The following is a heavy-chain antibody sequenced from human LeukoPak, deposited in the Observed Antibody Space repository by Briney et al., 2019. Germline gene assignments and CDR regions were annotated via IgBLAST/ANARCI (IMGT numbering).Heavy chain of an antibody. CDR2: IYYTGST. CDR1: GGSISSYY. CDR3: ARRESSGWYAIFDY. D-gene: IGHD6-19*01. J-gene: IGHJ4*02. V-gene: IGHV4-59*08. Sequence: PSETLSLTCTVSGGSISSYYWSWIRQPPGEGLEWIGYIYYTGSTDYNPSLKSRVTISVDTSENQFSLKLSSVTAADTAVYYCARRESSGWYAIFDYWGQGTLVTVSS.